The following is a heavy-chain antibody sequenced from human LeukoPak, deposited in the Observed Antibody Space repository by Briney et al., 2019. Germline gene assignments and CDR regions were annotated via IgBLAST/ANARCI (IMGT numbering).Heavy chain of an antibody. CDR2: IYYSGST. D-gene: IGHD2-21*02. Sequence: PSETLSLSCTVSGGSISSYYWSWIRQPPGKGLEWIGYIYYSGSTNYNPSLKSRVTISVDTSKNQFSLKLSSVTAADTAVYYCAREGCGGDCYSGSDAFDIWGQGTMVTVSS. CDR1: GGSISSYY. J-gene: IGHJ3*02. V-gene: IGHV4-59*01. CDR3: AREGCGGDCYSGSDAFDI.